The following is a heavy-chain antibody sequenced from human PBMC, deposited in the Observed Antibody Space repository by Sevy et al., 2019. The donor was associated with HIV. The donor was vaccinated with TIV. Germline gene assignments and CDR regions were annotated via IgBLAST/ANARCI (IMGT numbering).Heavy chain of an antibody. CDR1: GFTFSNYW. D-gene: IGHD2-2*01. Sequence: GGSLRLSCAASGFTFSNYWMHWVRQAPGKGLVWVSRIKTDGSSRDSADSVKGRFFICRDNAKNLVYLQMDSLSADDTNVYYCAGKGDTVLVPTAVDAFDFWGQGTMVTVSS. CDR2: IKTDGSSR. J-gene: IGHJ3*01. V-gene: IGHV3-74*01. CDR3: AGKGDTVLVPTAVDAFDF.